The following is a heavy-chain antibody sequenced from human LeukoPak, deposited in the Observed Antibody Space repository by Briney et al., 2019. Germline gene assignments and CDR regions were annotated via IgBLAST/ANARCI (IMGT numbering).Heavy chain of an antibody. V-gene: IGHV1-46*01. CDR2: INPSGGST. Sequence: GASVKVSCKASGYTFTSYYMHWVRQAPGQGLEWMGIINPSGGSTSYAQKFQGRVTMTRDTSTSTVYMELSSLTSEDTAVYYCARRGVTTQYSFYAMAVWGQGTTVTVSS. J-gene: IGHJ6*02. D-gene: IGHD2-21*02. CDR3: ARRGVTTQYSFYAMAV. CDR1: GYTFTSYY.